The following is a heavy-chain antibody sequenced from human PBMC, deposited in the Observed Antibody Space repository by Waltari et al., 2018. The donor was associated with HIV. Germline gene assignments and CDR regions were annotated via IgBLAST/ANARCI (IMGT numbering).Heavy chain of an antibody. CDR2: ITSDSTTI. D-gene: IGHD2-15*01. CDR1: GFTFSRNT. Sequence: AASGFTFSRNTMNWVRQAPGKGLEWLSTITSDSTTIHYADSVKGRFTIARENAKNAVFLQMSSLRDEDTAVYYCASARVGTAYFDYWGQGTLVTVSS. CDR3: ASARVGTAYFDY. J-gene: IGHJ4*02. V-gene: IGHV3-48*02.